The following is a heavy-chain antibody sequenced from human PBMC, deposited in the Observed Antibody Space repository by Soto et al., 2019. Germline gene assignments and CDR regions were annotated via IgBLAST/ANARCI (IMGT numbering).Heavy chain of an antibody. V-gene: IGHV4-59*08. CDR1: GGSISSYY. Sequence: SETLSLTCTVSGGSISSYYWSWIRQPPGKGLEWIGYIYYSGSTNYNPSLKSRVTISVDTSKNQFSLKLSSVTAADTAVYYCARLPLGYCSSTSCHGDWFDPWGQGTLVTVSS. CDR3: ARLPLGYCSSTSCHGDWFDP. J-gene: IGHJ5*02. D-gene: IGHD2-2*01. CDR2: IYYSGST.